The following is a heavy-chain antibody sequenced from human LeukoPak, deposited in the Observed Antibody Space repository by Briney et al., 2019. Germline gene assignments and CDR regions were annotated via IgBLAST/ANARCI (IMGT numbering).Heavy chain of an antibody. D-gene: IGHD3-3*01. Sequence: PSETLSLTCTVSGASLSTSYWTWIRQPAGKGLEWIGRIYTSGSPNYNPSLRSRVTMSVDTSKNEFSLKLSSVTAADTAVYYCARDDENYDFWRGLHPWGQGILVTVSS. CDR1: GASLSTSY. V-gene: IGHV4-4*07. CDR2: IYTSGSP. J-gene: IGHJ5*02. CDR3: ARDDENYDFWRGLHP.